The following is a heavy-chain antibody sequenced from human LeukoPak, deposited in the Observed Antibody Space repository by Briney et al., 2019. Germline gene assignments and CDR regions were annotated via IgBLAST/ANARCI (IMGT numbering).Heavy chain of an antibody. V-gene: IGHV4-34*01. CDR1: GGSFNGYY. D-gene: IGHD4-17*01. CDR3: ARGQGYGLLNALDY. Sequence: SETLSLTCAVSGGSFNGYYWTWIRQPPGKGLEWIGEINHSGSTNYNPSLKSRITMSVDTSKNQFSLKLSSVIAADTAVYYCARGQGYGLLNALDYWGQGTLVTVSS. J-gene: IGHJ4*02. CDR2: INHSGST.